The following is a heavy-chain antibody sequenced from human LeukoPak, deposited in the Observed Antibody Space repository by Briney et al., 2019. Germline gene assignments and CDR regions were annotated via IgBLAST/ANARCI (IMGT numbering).Heavy chain of an antibody. CDR2: ISSSSTTV. V-gene: IGHV3-48*02. Sequence: GGSLRLSCAASGFTLSSYSMNWVRQAPGKGLEWVSYISSSSTTVYYADSMKGRFTISRDTAKNSLYLQMNSLTDEDTAVYYCARNYYGDYFFDYWGQGTLVTVSS. J-gene: IGHJ4*02. CDR3: ARNYYGDYFFDY. CDR1: GFTLSSYS. D-gene: IGHD4-17*01.